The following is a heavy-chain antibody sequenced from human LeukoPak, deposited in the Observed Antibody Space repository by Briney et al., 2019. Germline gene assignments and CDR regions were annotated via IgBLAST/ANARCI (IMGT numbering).Heavy chain of an antibody. D-gene: IGHD3-22*01. Sequence: GASVKVSCKASGYTFTSYGISWVRQAPGQGLEWMGWISAYNGNTNYAQKFQGRVTITADESTSTAYMELSSLRSEDTAVYYCASGYPRGTNDYYDSGGLEDNWFDPWGQGTLVTVSS. CDR3: ASGYPRGTNDYYDSGGLEDNWFDP. CDR1: GYTFTSYG. J-gene: IGHJ5*02. CDR2: ISAYNGNT. V-gene: IGHV1-18*01.